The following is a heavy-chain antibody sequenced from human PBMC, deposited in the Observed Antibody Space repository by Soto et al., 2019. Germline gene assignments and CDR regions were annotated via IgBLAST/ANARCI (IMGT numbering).Heavy chain of an antibody. CDR1: GGSFSGYY. J-gene: IGHJ6*02. CDR2: INHSGST. V-gene: IGHV4-34*01. CDR3: ASSSLYGMDV. Sequence: SETLSLTCAVYGGSFSGYYWSWIRQPPGKGLEWIGEINHSGSTNYNPSLKSRVTIPLDTSKNQFSLKVGSVTAADTAVYYCASSSLYGMDVWGQGTTVTVSS.